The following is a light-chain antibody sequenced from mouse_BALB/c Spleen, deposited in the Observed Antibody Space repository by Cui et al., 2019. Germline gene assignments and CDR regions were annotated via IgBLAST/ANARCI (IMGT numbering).Light chain of an antibody. Sequence: QIVLTQSPALMSASPGEKVTMTCSASSSVSYMYWYQQKPRSSPKPWIYLTSNLASGVPARFSGSGSGTSYSLTISSMEAEDAATYYCRQWSSNQRTFGGGTKLEIK. CDR1: SSVSY. CDR2: LTS. V-gene: IGKV4-68*01. CDR3: RQWSSNQRT. J-gene: IGKJ1*01.